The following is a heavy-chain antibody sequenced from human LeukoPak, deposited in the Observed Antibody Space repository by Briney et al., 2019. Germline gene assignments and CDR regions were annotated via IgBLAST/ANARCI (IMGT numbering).Heavy chain of an antibody. CDR1: GYTFTSYG. Sequence: EASVKVSCKASGYTFTSYGISWVRQAPGQGLEWMGWISAYNGNINYAQKLQGRVTMTTDTSTSTAYMELRSLRSDDTAVYYCAREGPRNDYGDYEFEYFDYWGQGTLVTVSS. V-gene: IGHV1-18*01. D-gene: IGHD4-17*01. CDR2: ISAYNGNI. J-gene: IGHJ4*02. CDR3: AREGPRNDYGDYEFEYFDY.